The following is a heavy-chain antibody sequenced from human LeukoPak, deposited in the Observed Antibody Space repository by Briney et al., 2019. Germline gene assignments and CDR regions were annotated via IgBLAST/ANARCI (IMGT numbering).Heavy chain of an antibody. V-gene: IGHV3-7*01. Sequence: PGGSLRLSCAASGFTFSNYWMSWVRQPPGKGLEWVANIKHDGSEKYCVDSVEGRFTISRDNAKNSLHLQMNSLRAEDTAVYYCARLGTAEGTLEDYWGQRTLVTVSS. CDR3: ARLGTAEGTLEDY. CDR2: IKHDGSEK. D-gene: IGHD6-13*01. J-gene: IGHJ4*02. CDR1: GFTFSNYW.